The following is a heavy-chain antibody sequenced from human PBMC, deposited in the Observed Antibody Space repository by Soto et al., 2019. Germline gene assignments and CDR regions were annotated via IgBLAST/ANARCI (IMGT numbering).Heavy chain of an antibody. CDR3: ARGNSGRYFDY. Sequence: GGSLRLSCAASGFTFSNYWMHWVRQAPGKGLVWVSRINSDGSSTNYADSVKGRFTISRDNAKNTLYLQMNSLRAEDTAVYYCARGNSGRYFDYWGQGTLVTVSS. CDR2: INSDGSST. D-gene: IGHD1-7*01. CDR1: GFTFSNYW. J-gene: IGHJ4*02. V-gene: IGHV3-74*01.